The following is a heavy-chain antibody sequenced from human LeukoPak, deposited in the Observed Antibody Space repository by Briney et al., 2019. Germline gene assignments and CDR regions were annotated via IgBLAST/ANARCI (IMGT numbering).Heavy chain of an antibody. CDR2: IKKDGSEK. Sequence: GGSLRLSCAASGFTFSSYWMSWVRQAPGKGLEWVANIKKDGSEKYSVDSVKGRFTISRDSAKTSLYLQMISLRAEDTAVYYCARHLSGVTGYTYGRGIDYWGQGTLVTVSS. J-gene: IGHJ4*02. CDR1: GFTFSSYW. D-gene: IGHD5-18*01. V-gene: IGHV3-7*01. CDR3: ARHLSGVTGYTYGRGIDY.